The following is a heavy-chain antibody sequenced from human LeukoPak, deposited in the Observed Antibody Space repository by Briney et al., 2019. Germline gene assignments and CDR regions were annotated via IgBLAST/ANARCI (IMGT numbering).Heavy chain of an antibody. Sequence: GGSLRLSCAASGFTFSRYAMSWVRQAPGKGLEWVSAISGSGVNTYYADSVKGRFTISRDNAKNSLYLQMNSLRAEDTAVYYCAREVTMIVVVIRSNAFDIWGQGTMVTVSS. D-gene: IGHD3-22*01. V-gene: IGHV3-23*01. J-gene: IGHJ3*02. CDR3: AREVTMIVVVIRSNAFDI. CDR2: ISGSGVNT. CDR1: GFTFSRYA.